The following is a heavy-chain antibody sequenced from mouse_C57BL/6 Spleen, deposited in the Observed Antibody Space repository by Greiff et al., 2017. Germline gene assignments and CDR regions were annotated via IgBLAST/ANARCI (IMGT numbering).Heavy chain of an antibody. CDR2: IYPGDGDT. J-gene: IGHJ2*01. Sequence: VQLQQSGPELVKPGASVKISCKASGYAFSSSRMNWVKQRPGKGLEWIGRIYPGDGDTNYNGKFKGKATLTADKSSSTAYMQLSSLTSEDSAVYFCRYYGSSYFDYWGQGTTLTVSS. V-gene: IGHV1-82*01. D-gene: IGHD1-1*01. CDR3: RYYGSSYFDY. CDR1: GYAFSSSR.